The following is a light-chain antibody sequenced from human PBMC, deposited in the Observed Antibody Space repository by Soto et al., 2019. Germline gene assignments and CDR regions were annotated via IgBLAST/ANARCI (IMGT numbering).Light chain of an antibody. J-gene: IGKJ2*01. Sequence: EIVMTQSPATLSVSPGERATLSCRASQSLSSNLAWYQQKPGQSPRLLIYGASTRATGIPARFSGSGSGTEFTLTISSLQTEDFAVYYCQQYNYWPPGYTFGQGTKVEIK. V-gene: IGKV3-15*01. CDR3: QQYNYWPPGYT. CDR2: GAS. CDR1: QSLSSN.